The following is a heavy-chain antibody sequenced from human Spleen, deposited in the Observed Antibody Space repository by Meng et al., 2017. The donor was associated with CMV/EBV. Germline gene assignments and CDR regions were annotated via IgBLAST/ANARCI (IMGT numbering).Heavy chain of an antibody. CDR1: GFTFTPST. CDR3: ARDIRGFWDVDY. D-gene: IGHD5-12*01. Sequence: CEPSGFTFTPSTMCWLRQAPGKGLEWVASISSGNTYIYYAASLKGRFTISRDNAKSSLYLQMNSLRAEDTAVYFCARDIRGFWDVDYWGQGTLVTVSS. CDR2: ISSGNTYI. J-gene: IGHJ4*02. V-gene: IGHV3-21*01.